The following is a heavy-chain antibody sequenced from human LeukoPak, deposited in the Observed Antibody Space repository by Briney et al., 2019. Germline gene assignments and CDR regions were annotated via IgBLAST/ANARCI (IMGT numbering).Heavy chain of an antibody. J-gene: IGHJ4*02. CDR3: ARRNSWSHFDY. CDR2: IYPGDSDT. V-gene: IGHV5-51*01. CDR1: GYSFTSYW. Sequence: PGGSLRLSCKGSGYSFTSYWIGWVRQMPGKGLEWMGIIYPGDSDTRYSPSFQGQVTISADKSISTAYLQWSSLKASDTAMYYCARRNSWSHFDYWGQGTLVTVSS. D-gene: IGHD6-13*01.